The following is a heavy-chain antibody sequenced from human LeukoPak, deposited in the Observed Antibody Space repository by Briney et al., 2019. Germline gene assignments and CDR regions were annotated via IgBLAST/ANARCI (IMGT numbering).Heavy chain of an antibody. V-gene: IGHV3-23*01. CDR3: VKVDHYDSSGYYQVGADY. D-gene: IGHD3-22*01. Sequence: GGSLRLSCAASGFTFSSYDMTWVRQAPGKGLEWVSIIRGSGGSTYYADSVKGRFTISRDNSKNTLYLQMNSLRAEDTAVYYCVKVDHYDSSGYYQVGADYWGQGTLVTVSS. CDR2: IRGSGGST. J-gene: IGHJ4*02. CDR1: GFTFSSYD.